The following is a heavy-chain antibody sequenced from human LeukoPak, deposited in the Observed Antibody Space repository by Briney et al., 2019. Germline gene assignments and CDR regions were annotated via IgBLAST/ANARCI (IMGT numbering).Heavy chain of an antibody. V-gene: IGHV3-15*01. Sequence: GGSLRLSCTASGFTFSNAWMSWVRQAPGKGLEWVGRIKSKTDGGTTDYAAPVKGRFTISRDDSKNTLYLQMNSLKTEDTAVYYCTTDLERPYSNLRYVGYWGQGTLVTVSS. D-gene: IGHD4-11*01. CDR1: GFTFSNAW. J-gene: IGHJ4*02. CDR3: TTDLERPYSNLRYVGY. CDR2: IKSKTDGGTT.